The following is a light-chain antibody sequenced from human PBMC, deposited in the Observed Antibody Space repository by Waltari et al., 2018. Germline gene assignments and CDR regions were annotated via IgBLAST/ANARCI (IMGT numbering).Light chain of an antibody. J-gene: IGKJ4*01. CDR3: QQRSIWPVT. V-gene: IGKV3-11*01. CDR1: QSVSSD. Sequence: EIVLTQSPATLSLSPGERATLSCRASQSVSSDLPWYQQKPGQAPRLLIYDASNRVTGIPARFSGSGSGTDFTLTISSLDPEDFAVYYCQQRSIWPVTFGGGTKVEIK. CDR2: DAS.